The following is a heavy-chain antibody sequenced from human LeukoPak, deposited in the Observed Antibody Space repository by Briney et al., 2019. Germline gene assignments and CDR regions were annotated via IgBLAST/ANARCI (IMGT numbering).Heavy chain of an antibody. CDR1: GFTFDDYG. CDR3: AKDRTRRTGDY. Sequence: GGSLRLSCAASGFTFDDYGMSWVRQAPGKGLEWVSSIKWNGGSTGYADSVKGRFTISRDNAKNSLYLQMNSLRAEDTAVYYCAKDRTRRTGDYWGQGTLVTVSS. CDR2: IKWNGGST. D-gene: IGHD1-14*01. J-gene: IGHJ4*02. V-gene: IGHV3-20*04.